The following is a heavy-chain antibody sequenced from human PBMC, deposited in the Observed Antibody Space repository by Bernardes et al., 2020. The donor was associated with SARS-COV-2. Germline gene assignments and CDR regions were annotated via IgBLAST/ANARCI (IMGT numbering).Heavy chain of an antibody. CDR2: IYPGYSDT. J-gene: IGHJ6*02. Sequence: GESLNISCKCSGYCFTSYLIGLVPPMPGKGLELMWIIYPGYSDTRYSPSFQGQVTISADKSISTAYLQWSSLKASDTAMYYCARLPFRRRVDYGMDVWGQGTTVTVSS. D-gene: IGHD3-10*01. V-gene: IGHV5-51*01. CDR3: ARLPFRRRVDYGMDV. CDR1: GYCFTSYL.